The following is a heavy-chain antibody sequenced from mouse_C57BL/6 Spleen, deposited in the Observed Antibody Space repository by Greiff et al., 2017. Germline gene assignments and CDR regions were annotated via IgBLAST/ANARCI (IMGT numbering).Heavy chain of an antibody. CDR3: ARYYSNYADY. CDR1: GYTFTGYW. CDR2: ILPGSGST. J-gene: IGHJ2*01. V-gene: IGHV1-9*01. Sequence: QVQLQQSGAELMKPGASVKLSCKATGYTFTGYWIEWVKQRPGHGLEWIGEILPGSGSTTYNEKFKGKATFTADTSSNTAYMQLSSLTTEDSAIYYCARYYSNYADYWGQGTTLTVSS. D-gene: IGHD2-5*01.